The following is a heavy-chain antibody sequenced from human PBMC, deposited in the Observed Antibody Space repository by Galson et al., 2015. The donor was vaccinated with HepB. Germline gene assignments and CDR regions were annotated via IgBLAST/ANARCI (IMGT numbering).Heavy chain of an antibody. D-gene: IGHD1-26*01. CDR1: GFTFSDYY. Sequence: SLRLSCAASGFTFSDYYMSWIRQAPGKGLEWVSYISSSGSTIYYADSVKGRFTISRDNAKNSLYLQMNSLRAEDTAVYYCARGGWELRAVWAMYYFDYWGQGTLVTVSS. CDR3: ARGGWELRAVWAMYYFDY. V-gene: IGHV3-11*01. CDR2: ISSSGSTI. J-gene: IGHJ4*02.